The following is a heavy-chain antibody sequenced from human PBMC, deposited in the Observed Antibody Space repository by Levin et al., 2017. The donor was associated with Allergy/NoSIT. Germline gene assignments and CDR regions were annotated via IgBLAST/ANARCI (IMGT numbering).Heavy chain of an antibody. Sequence: PGGSLRLSCKASGFTFTSSAVQWVRQTRGQRLEWIGWIVAGSGNTNYAQEFQERVTITRDMSTSTAYLELSSLRSEDTAVYYCAVRYNTDNYYFGMDVWGQGTAVTVSS. CDR1: GFTFTSSA. CDR3: AVRYNTDNYYFGMDV. D-gene: IGHD3-3*01. J-gene: IGHJ6*02. CDR2: IVAGSGNT. V-gene: IGHV1-58*01.